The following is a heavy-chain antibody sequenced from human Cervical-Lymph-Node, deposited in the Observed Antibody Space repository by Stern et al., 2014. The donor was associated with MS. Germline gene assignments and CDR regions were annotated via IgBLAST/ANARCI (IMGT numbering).Heavy chain of an antibody. D-gene: IGHD1-14*01. CDR2: SYSSDDT. J-gene: IGHJ3*02. CDR1: GASITGGTYY. CDR3: ARQPDRGLNDGFDI. V-gene: IGHV4-31*03. Sequence: QLQLQESGPGRVRPSETLSLTCTVSGASITGGTYYWSWIRQHPGKGLEWIGYSYSSDDTKYNPSLQSRVSISEDTSKNQYSLKLNAVTAADTAVYFCARQPDRGLNDGFDIWGPGTMVTVSA.